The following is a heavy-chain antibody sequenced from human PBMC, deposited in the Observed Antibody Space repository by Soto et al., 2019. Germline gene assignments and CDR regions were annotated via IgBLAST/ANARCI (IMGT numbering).Heavy chain of an antibody. CDR3: ARDPLTRYSSGPSRYLGYAFDI. CDR1: GYTFTSFG. J-gene: IGHJ3*02. V-gene: IGHV1-18*01. D-gene: IGHD2-2*01. Sequence: GASVKVSCKASGYTFTSFGISWVRQAPRQGLEWMGWISAYNGNTNYAQKFQGRVTITTDTSTSTAFMELRSLRSDDTAVYYCARDPLTRYSSGPSRYLGYAFDIRGQGTMVTVSS. CDR2: ISAYNGNT.